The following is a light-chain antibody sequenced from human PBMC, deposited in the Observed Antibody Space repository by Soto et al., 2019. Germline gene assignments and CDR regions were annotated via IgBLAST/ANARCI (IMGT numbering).Light chain of an antibody. J-gene: IGLJ2*01. CDR3: CSFAGGSTYVV. CDR2: EVT. V-gene: IGLV2-23*02. Sequence: QSALTQPASVSGSPGQSITISCIGTNSDVGNYELVSWYQQLPGKAPKLIIYEVTKRPSGVPNRFSGSKSGNTASLTISGLLAEDEADYHCCSFAGGSTYVVFGGGTKLTVL. CDR1: NSDVGNYEL.